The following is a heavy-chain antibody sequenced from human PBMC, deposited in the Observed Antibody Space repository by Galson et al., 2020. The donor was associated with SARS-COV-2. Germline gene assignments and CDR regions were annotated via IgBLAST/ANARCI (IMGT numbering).Heavy chain of an antibody. CDR1: GFTFSSYA. CDR3: AKDQNSGWYRYYYYYGMDV. J-gene: IGHJ6*02. Sequence: GESLKISCAASGFTFSSYAMTWVRQAPGKGLEWVSSISGSGGSTYYADSVKGRFTISRDNSKNTLYLQMNSLRAEDTAVYYCAKDQNSGWYRYYYYYGMDVWGQGTTVTVSS. CDR2: ISGSGGST. V-gene: IGHV3-23*01. D-gene: IGHD6-19*01.